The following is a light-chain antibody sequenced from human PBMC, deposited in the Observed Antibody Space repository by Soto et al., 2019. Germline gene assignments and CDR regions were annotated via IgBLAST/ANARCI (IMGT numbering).Light chain of an antibody. J-gene: IGKJ5*01. CDR3: MQGRHWLIT. Sequence: DVVMTQSPLSLPVIVGQPASISCRSSQSLEYNEANRFLNWFHQRPGQSPRRLIYGVSNRDSGVPDRFSGSGSGTDFTLRISRVEAEDVGVYYCMQGRHWLITFGQGTRLEIK. CDR2: GVS. CDR1: QSLEYNEANRF. V-gene: IGKV2-30*01.